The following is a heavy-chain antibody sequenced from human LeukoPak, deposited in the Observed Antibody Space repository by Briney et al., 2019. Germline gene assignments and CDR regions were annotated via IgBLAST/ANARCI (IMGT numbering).Heavy chain of an antibody. CDR1: DGSISSGDHY. Sequence: PSETLSLTCSVSDGSISSGDHYRTWIRQPPGGGLEWMGFITLYSDTTSYNPSLKSRLMISIDTSKNQFSLTLTSVTAADTAVYFCAKGFGYDFADYWGQGILVTVSS. V-gene: IGHV4-30-4*01. D-gene: IGHD2-2*01. CDR3: AKGFGYDFADY. CDR2: ITLYSDTT. J-gene: IGHJ4*01.